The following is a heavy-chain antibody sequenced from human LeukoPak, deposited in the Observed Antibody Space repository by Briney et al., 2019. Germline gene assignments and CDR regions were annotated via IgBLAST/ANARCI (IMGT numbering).Heavy chain of an antibody. J-gene: IGHJ3*02. CDR1: GYSISRGSY. CDR2: VYHSGSA. CDR3: AVGLHSGQFAFDI. V-gene: IGHV4-38-2*01. D-gene: IGHD5-24*01. Sequence: SETLSLTCAVSGYSISRGSYCGWIRQPPGKGLEWIGSVYHSGSAYYNPSLKSRVTISVDTSKNQFPLKLTSVTAADTAVYYCAVGLHSGQFAFDIWGQGTMVTVSS.